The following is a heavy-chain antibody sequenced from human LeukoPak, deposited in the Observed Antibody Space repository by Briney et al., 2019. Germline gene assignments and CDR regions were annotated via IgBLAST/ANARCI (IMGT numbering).Heavy chain of an antibody. CDR2: IKQDGSEK. CDR3: ARGIEYYDYVWGSYRFNWFDP. D-gene: IGHD3-16*02. CDR1: GFTFSSYW. Sequence: PGGSLRLSCAASGFTFSSYWMSWVRQAPGKGLEWVANIKQDGSEKYYVDSVKGRFTISRDNAKNSLYLQMSSLRADDTAVYYCARGIEYYDYVWGSYRFNWFDPWGQGTLVTVSS. V-gene: IGHV3-7*03. J-gene: IGHJ5*02.